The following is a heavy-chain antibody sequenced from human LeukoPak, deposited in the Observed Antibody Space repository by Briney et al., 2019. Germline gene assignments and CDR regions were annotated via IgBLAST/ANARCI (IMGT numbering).Heavy chain of an antibody. CDR1: GFTFSDYT. CDR3: ARRGGSGRAFDY. CDR2: IYYTGST. V-gene: IGHV4-39*01. J-gene: IGHJ4*02. Sequence: PGGSLRLSCAASGFTFSDYTMNWVRQAPGKGLEWIGSIYYTGSTYDNPSLKSRVTISVDTSKNQFSLKLSSVTAADTAVYYCARRGGSGRAFDYWGQGTLVTVSS. D-gene: IGHD1-26*01.